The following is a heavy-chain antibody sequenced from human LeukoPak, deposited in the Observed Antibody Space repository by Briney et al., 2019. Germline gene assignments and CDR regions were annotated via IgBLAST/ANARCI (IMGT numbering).Heavy chain of an antibody. CDR2: IYYSGST. Sequence: SETLSLTCAVSGGSISSSSYYWGWIRQPPGKGLEWIGSIYYSGSTYYNPSLKSRVTISVDTSKNQFSLKVSPVTAADTAVYYCARRPVTTGDIFYFDHWGQGTLVTVSS. CDR3: ARRPVTTGDIFYFDH. J-gene: IGHJ4*02. V-gene: IGHV4-39*01. CDR1: GGSISSSSYY. D-gene: IGHD4-11*01.